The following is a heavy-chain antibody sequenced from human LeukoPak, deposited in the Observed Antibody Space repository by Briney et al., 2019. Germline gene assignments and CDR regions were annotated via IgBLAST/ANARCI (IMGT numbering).Heavy chain of an antibody. D-gene: IGHD3-3*01. J-gene: IGHJ5*02. CDR2: ISPKGIT. CDR3: ARVPGVYFDFSIGFGSGWFDP. CDR1: GYPINIDYS. V-gene: IGHV4-38-2*02. Sequence: SETLSLTCFVSGYPINIDYSWGWIRQSPGKGLEWIGVISPKGITYYNPSLRGRVSISPDTSKNQFSLRLSSMTATDTAMYYCARVPGVYFDFSIGFGSGWFDPWGQGILVTVSS.